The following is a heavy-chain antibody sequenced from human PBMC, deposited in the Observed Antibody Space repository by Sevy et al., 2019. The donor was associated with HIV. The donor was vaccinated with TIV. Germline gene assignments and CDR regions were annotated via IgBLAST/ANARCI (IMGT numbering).Heavy chain of an antibody. J-gene: IGHJ6*02. Sequence: ASVKVSCEASGGTFSSYAISWVRQAPGQGLEWMGGIIPIFGTANYAQKFQGRVTITADESTSTAYMELSSLRAEDTAVYYCATYSAKTYCGGDCYNFYYYYGMDVWGQGTTVTVSS. CDR1: GGTFSSYA. CDR3: ATYSAKTYCGGDCYNFYYYYGMDV. D-gene: IGHD2-21*01. V-gene: IGHV1-69*13. CDR2: IIPIFGTA.